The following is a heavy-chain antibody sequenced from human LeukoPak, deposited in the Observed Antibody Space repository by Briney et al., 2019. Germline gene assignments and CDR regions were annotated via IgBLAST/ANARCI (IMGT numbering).Heavy chain of an antibody. V-gene: IGHV1-69*13. CDR1: GGTFSSYA. J-gene: IGHJ3*02. CDR3: ARDRRHYYDSSGYTDAFDI. Sequence: GASVKVSCKASGGTFSSYAISWVRQAPGQGLEWMGGIIPIFGTANYAQKFQGRVTITADESTSTAYMELSSLRSEDTAVYYCARDRRHYYDSSGYTDAFDIWGQGTMVTVSS. D-gene: IGHD3-22*01. CDR2: IIPIFGTA.